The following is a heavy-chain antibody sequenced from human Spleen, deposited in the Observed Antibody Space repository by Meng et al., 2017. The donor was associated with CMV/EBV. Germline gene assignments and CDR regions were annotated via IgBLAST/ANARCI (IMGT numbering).Heavy chain of an antibody. D-gene: IGHD3-3*01. CDR3: ATTSHEYYDFWSGYPSRFYFDY. CDR2: IYHSGST. CDR1: GGSIRNNNW. J-gene: IGHJ4*02. V-gene: IGHV4-4*02. Sequence: SETLSLTCAVSGGSIRNNNWWSWVRQPPGKGLEWIGQIYHSGSTNYNPSLKSRVAMSVDTSKSQFSLTLSSVTAADTAVYYCATTSHEYYDFWSGYPSRFYFDYWGQGRLVTVSS.